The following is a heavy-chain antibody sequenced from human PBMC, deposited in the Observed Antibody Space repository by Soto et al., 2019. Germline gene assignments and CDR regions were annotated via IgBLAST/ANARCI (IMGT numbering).Heavy chain of an antibody. J-gene: IGHJ6*02. D-gene: IGHD3-16*01. CDR3: ARGNPFNYAGFDV. CDR1: GYTFSDFD. CDR2: MNAKSGDT. V-gene: IGHV1-8*01. Sequence: QAHLEQSGAEVKRPGASVKVSCKASGYTFSDFDVNWLRQASGQGPEWMGWMNAKSGDTFFAQRFQGKFNMTWDTSLSTAYMEVGSLTSDDTAIYFCARGNPFNYAGFDVWGQGTTVAVSS.